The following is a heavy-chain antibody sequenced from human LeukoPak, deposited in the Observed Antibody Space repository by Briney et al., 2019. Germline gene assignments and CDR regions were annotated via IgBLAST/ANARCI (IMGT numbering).Heavy chain of an antibody. CDR3: ARHRAYSSSSPFDY. CDR1: GGSFSGYY. Sequence: SETLSLTCVVYGGSFSGYYWSWIRQPPGKGLEWIGYIYYTGSTNYNPSLKSPVTIFVDTSKNQFSLRLSSVTAADTAVYYCARHRAYSSSSPFDYWGQGTLVTVSS. D-gene: IGHD6-6*01. J-gene: IGHJ4*02. CDR2: IYYTGST. V-gene: IGHV4-59*08.